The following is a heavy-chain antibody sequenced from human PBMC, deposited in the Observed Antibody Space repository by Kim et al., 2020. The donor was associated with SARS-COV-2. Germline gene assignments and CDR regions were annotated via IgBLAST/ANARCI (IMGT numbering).Heavy chain of an antibody. J-gene: IGHJ5*02. D-gene: IGHD2-2*01. Sequence: PSLKSRVTISVDTSKNQFSLNLSSVTAADTAVYYCARYYSSTWNNWFDPWGQGTLVTVSS. V-gene: IGHV4-59*01. CDR3: ARYYSSTWNNWFDP.